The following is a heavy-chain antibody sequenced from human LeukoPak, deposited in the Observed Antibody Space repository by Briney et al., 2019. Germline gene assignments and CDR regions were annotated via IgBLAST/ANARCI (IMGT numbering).Heavy chain of an antibody. CDR2: IIPIFGTA. CDR1: VGTFSSYA. Sequence: SVKVSCKPSVGTFSSYAISWVRPAPGQGLEWMGGIIPIFGTANYAQKFQGRVTITTDESTSTAYMELSSLRSEDTAVYYCARGPELERFDYWGQGTLVTVSS. CDR3: ARGPELERFDY. J-gene: IGHJ4*02. D-gene: IGHD1-1*01. V-gene: IGHV1-69*05.